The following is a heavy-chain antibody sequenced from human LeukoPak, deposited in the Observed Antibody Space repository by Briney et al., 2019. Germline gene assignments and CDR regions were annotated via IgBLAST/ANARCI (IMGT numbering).Heavy chain of an antibody. J-gene: IGHJ3*02. D-gene: IGHD6-13*01. V-gene: IGHV4-30-2*01. CDR2: IYHSGST. CDR3: ARDRTGVLVPDAFDI. Sequence: SETLSLTCTVSGGSISSGGYYWSWIRQPPGKGLEWIGYIYHSGSTYYNPSLKSRVTISVDRSKNQFSLKLSSVTAADTAVYYCARDRTGVLVPDAFDIWGQGTMVTVSS. CDR1: GGSISSGGYY.